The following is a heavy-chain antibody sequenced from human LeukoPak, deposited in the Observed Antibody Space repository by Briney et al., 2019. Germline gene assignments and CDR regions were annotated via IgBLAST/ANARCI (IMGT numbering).Heavy chain of an antibody. V-gene: IGHV4-34*01. CDR2: INHSGST. D-gene: IGHD3-16*02. CDR3: ARSYVWGSYRYDFDY. CDR1: GGSFSGYY. J-gene: IGHJ4*02. Sequence: SETLSLTCAVYGGSFSGYYWSWIRQPPGKGLEWIGEINHSGSTNYNPSLKSRVTISVDTSKNQFSLKLSSVTAADTAVYYCARSYVWGSYRYDFDYWGQGTLVTVSS.